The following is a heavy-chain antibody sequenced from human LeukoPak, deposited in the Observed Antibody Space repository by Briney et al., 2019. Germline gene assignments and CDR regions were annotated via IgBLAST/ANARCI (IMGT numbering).Heavy chain of an antibody. CDR3: ATRFTMVRGSYYYMDV. J-gene: IGHJ6*03. Sequence: ASVKVSCKASGYTFTSYDINWVRQATGQGLEWMGWMNPNSGNTGYAQKFQGRVTMTEDTSTDTAYMELSSLRSEDTAVYYCATRFTMVRGSYYYMDVWGKGTTVTVSS. CDR1: GYTFTSYD. D-gene: IGHD3-10*01. CDR2: MNPNSGNT. V-gene: IGHV1-8*02.